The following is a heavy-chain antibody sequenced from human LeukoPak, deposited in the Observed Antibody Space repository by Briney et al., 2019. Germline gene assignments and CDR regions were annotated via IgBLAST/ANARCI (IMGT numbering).Heavy chain of an antibody. J-gene: IGHJ4*02. V-gene: IGHV4-31*03. Sequence: SETQSLTCTGSGGSISSGGYYGSWIRQHPGKGLEWIGYIYYSGSTYYNPSLKSRVTISVDTSKNQFSLKLSSVTAADTALYFCAREKGLTGDHYFDYWGQGTLVTVSS. CDR1: GGSISSGGYY. D-gene: IGHD7-27*01. CDR2: IYYSGST. CDR3: AREKGLTGDHYFDY.